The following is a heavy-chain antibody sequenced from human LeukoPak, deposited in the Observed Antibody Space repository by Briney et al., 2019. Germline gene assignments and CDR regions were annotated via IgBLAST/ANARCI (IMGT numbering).Heavy chain of an antibody. J-gene: IGHJ4*02. CDR3: ARSLNRYIAVSTPPGY. V-gene: IGHV3-64*01. Sequence: GGSLRLSCAASGFTFSSYAMHWVRQAPGKGLEYVSAISSNGGSTYYANSVKGGFTISRDNSKNTLYLQMSSLRAEDMAVYYCARSLNRYIAVSTPPGYWGQGTLVTVSS. CDR2: ISSNGGST. CDR1: GFTFSSYA. D-gene: IGHD6-19*01.